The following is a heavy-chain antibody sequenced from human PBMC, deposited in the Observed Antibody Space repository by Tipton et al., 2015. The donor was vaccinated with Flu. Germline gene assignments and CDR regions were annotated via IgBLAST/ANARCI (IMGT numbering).Heavy chain of an antibody. CDR1: GGSISSSSYQ. J-gene: IGHJ4*02. V-gene: IGHV4-39*01. Sequence: TLSLTCTVSGGSISSSSYQWGWIRQPPGKGLEWIGTIYYSGDTYSNPSLTSRLTISVDTSNNQFSLRLTSVTAADTAVYYCARLGRTHYFWGLGTRVTVSS. D-gene: IGHD3-10*01. CDR3: ARLGRTHYF. CDR2: IYYSGDT.